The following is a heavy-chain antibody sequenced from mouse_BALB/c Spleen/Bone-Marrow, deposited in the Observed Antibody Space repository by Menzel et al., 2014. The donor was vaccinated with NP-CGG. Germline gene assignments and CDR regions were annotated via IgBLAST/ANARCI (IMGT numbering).Heavy chain of an antibody. CDR2: INPSNGDT. V-gene: IGHV1-53*01. Sequence: VQLQESGAELVKPGASVKLSCKASGYTFTSYYLYWVKQRPGQGLEWIGEINPSNGDTNFNEKFKSKASLTVDTSSNTTYMQLSSLTSEDSAVYYCTRYDGYFTLFAYWGQGTLVTVSA. D-gene: IGHD2-3*01. CDR1: GYTFTSYY. J-gene: IGHJ3*01. CDR3: TRYDGYFTLFAY.